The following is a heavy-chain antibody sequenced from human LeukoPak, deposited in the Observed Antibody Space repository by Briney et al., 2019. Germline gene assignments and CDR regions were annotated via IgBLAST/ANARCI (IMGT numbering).Heavy chain of an antibody. CDR3: AKTSLRILEWSNHEDY. CDR1: GFTFSSYA. V-gene: IGHV3-23*01. J-gene: IGHJ4*02. CDR2: ISGSGGST. Sequence: PGGSLRLSCAASGFTFSSYAMSWVRQAPGKGLEWVSAISGSGGSTYYADSVKGRFTISRDNSKNTLYLQMNSLRAEDTAVYYCAKTSLRILEWSNHEDYWGQGTLVTVSS. D-gene: IGHD3-3*01.